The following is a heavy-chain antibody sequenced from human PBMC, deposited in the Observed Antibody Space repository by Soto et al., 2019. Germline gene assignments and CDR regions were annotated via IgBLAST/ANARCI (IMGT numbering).Heavy chain of an antibody. J-gene: IGHJ6*02. V-gene: IGHV3-30*18. CDR3: AKEGHCRSTSRSLLSYYYYGMDL. D-gene: IGHD2-2*01. Sequence: QVQLVESGGGVVQPGRSLRLSCAASGFTFSSYGMHWVRQAPGKGLEWVAVISDDGSNKYYADSVKGRFTISRDNSKNTLYQNKNNLRADDKDVYYCAKEGHCRSTSRSLLSYYYYGMDLWGQGTTVTVSS. CDR1: GFTFSSYG. CDR2: ISDDGSNK.